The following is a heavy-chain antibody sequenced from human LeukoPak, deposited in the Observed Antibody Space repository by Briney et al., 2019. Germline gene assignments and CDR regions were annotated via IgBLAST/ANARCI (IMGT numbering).Heavy chain of an antibody. V-gene: IGHV1-8*01. CDR3: ARGQHLHFTLNWFDP. Sequence: GASVKVSCKASGYTFTSYDINWVRQAPGQGLEWMGWMNPNSGNTGYAQTFQGRVTMTRNTSISTAYMELSSLRSEDTAVYYCARGQHLHFTLNWFDPWGQGTLVTVSS. J-gene: IGHJ5*02. CDR1: GYTFTSYD. D-gene: IGHD6-13*01. CDR2: MNPNSGNT.